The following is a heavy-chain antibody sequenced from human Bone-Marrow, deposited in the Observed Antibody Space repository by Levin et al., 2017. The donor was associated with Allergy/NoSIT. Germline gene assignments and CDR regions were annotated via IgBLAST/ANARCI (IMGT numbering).Heavy chain of an antibody. D-gene: IGHD6-19*01. CDR2: VSGSGEST. CDR1: GFTFRNYG. V-gene: IGHV3-23*01. CDR3: AKDSRPTGGQWLAPFDY. Sequence: GGSLRLSCVVAGFTFRNYGMSWVRQTPGKGLEWVSGVSGSGESTYYADSVKGRFTISRDNSKNTLYLQMNSLRGEDTALYYCAKDSRPTGGQWLAPFDYWGQGTLVTVSS. J-gene: IGHJ4*02.